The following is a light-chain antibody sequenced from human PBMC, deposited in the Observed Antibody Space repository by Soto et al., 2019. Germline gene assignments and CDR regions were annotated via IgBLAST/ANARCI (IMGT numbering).Light chain of an antibody. CDR2: EVS. J-gene: IGLJ1*01. CDR1: SSDVGGYNY. CDR3: SSYTSSSTLV. V-gene: IGLV2-14*01. Sequence: QSVLTHPASVSGSPGQSITISCTGTSSDVGGYNYVSWYHQHPGKAPKLMIYEVSNRPSGVSNRFSGSKSGNTASLTISGLQAEDEADYYCSSYTSSSTLVFGTGTKLTVL.